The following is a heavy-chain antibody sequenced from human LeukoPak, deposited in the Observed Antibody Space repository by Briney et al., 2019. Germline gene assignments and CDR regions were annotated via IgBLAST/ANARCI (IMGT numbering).Heavy chain of an antibody. Sequence: GGSLRLSCAASGFTFSNYGMSWVRQAPGKGLEWISAISGSGGTTYYADSVKGRFTISRDNSKNTLYLQMNSLRAEDTAVYYCAKLNGYYDSSGRDYWGQGTLVTVSS. CDR2: ISGSGGTT. CDR3: AKLNGYYDSSGRDY. D-gene: IGHD3-22*01. J-gene: IGHJ4*02. CDR1: GFTFSNYG. V-gene: IGHV3-23*01.